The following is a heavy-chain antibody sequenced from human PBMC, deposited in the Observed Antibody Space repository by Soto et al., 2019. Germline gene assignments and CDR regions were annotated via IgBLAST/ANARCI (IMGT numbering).Heavy chain of an antibody. CDR3: ARGTRALITSFFAY. V-gene: IGHV4-59*01. CDR2: VHESGST. CDR1: GDALINYY. J-gene: IGHJ4*02. D-gene: IGHD1-20*01. Sequence: SETLSLTCPVSGDALINYYWSWLRPPPGRGLEWIGCVHESGSTDYNPSLKGRVTISLHTSKSQFSLSLRSATAADTATYYCARGTRALITSFFAYWGQGIPVTVSS.